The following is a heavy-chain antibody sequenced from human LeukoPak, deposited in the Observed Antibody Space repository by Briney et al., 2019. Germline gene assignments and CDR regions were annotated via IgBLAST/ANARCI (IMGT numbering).Heavy chain of an antibody. CDR2: IYYSGST. D-gene: IGHD4-17*01. Sequence: SETLSLTCTVSGGSISSYYWSWIRQPPGKGLEWIGYIYYSGSTNYNPSLKSRVTISVDTSKNQFSLKLSSVTAADTAVYYCARATVPRLYYYYGMDVWGQGTTVTVSS. CDR1: GGSISSYY. J-gene: IGHJ6*02. CDR3: ARATVPRLYYYYGMDV. V-gene: IGHV4-59*01.